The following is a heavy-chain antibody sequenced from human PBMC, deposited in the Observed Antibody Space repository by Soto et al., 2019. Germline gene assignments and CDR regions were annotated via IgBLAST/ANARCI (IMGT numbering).Heavy chain of an antibody. CDR2: IYPGDSDT. D-gene: IGHD1-26*01. CDR3: ARDSGSYHFYYYYGMDV. Sequence: GESLQISCKGSGYSFTSYWIGCVRQMPGKGLEWMGIIYPGDSDTRYSPSFQGQVTISADKSISTAYLQWSSLKASDTAMYYCARDSGSYHFYYYYGMDVWGKGTTVTVSS. J-gene: IGHJ6*04. V-gene: IGHV5-51*01. CDR1: GYSFTSYW.